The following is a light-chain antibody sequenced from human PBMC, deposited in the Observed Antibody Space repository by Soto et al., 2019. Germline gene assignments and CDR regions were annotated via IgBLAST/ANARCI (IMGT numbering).Light chain of an antibody. Sequence: EIVLTQSPATLSLSPGARATLSCRASQSVSNYLAWYQQRPGQAPRLLIYDASNRATDIPARFSGSGSGTDFTLTISSLETEDFAVYYCQQRSNWFTFGQGTRLEI. V-gene: IGKV3-11*01. CDR2: DAS. CDR3: QQRSNWFT. CDR1: QSVSNY. J-gene: IGKJ5*01.